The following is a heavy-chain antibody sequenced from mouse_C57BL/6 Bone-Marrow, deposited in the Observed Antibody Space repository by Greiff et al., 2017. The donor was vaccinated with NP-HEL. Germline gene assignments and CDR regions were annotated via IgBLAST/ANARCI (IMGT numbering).Heavy chain of an antibody. CDR2: IHPNSGST. Sequence: QVQLQQPGAELVKPGASVKLSCKASGYTFTSYWMHWVKQRPGQGLEWIGMIHPNSGSTNYNEKFKSKATLTVDKSSSTAYMQLSSLTSEDSAVYYCAKRGAYDGYEYWGQGTTLTVSS. CDR3: AKRGAYDGYEY. CDR1: GYTFTSYW. V-gene: IGHV1-64*01. D-gene: IGHD2-3*01. J-gene: IGHJ2*01.